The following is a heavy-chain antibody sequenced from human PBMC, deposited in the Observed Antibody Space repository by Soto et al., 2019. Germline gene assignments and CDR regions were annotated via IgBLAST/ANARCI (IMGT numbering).Heavy chain of an antibody. D-gene: IGHD3-3*01. Sequence: VGSLRLSCAASGFTFSNAWMSWVRQAPGKGLEWVGRIKSKTDGGTTDYAAPVKGRFTISRDDSKNTLYLQMNSLKTEDTAAYYCTTALYYDFWSGYYPERIYYYGMDVWGQGTTVTVSS. J-gene: IGHJ6*02. CDR2: IKSKTDGGTT. V-gene: IGHV3-15*01. CDR3: TTALYYDFWSGYYPERIYYYGMDV. CDR1: GFTFSNAW.